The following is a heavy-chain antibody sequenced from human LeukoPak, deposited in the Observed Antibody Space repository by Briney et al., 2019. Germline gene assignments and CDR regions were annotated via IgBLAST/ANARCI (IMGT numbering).Heavy chain of an antibody. D-gene: IGHD3-10*01. Sequence: ASVKVSCKTSGYSFTGYFMHWVRQAPGQGLEWMGWINPNSGDTKYAKRFQGRVTVTRDTSINTAYMELRRLTSDDTAVYYCARVPSMIRGVVNYGMDVWGQGTTVTVSS. CDR2: INPNSGDT. V-gene: IGHV1-2*02. CDR1: GYSFTGYF. CDR3: ARVPSMIRGVVNYGMDV. J-gene: IGHJ6*02.